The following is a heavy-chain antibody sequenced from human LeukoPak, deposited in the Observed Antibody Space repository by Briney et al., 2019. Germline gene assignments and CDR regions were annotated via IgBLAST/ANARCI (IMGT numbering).Heavy chain of an antibody. J-gene: IGHJ4*02. Sequence: SVKVSCKASGGTFSSYAISWVRQAPGQGLEWMGRIIPILGIANYAQKFQGRVTITADKSTSTAYMELSSLRSEDTAVYYCARGAGVVAATYGYWGQGTLVTVSS. D-gene: IGHD2-15*01. CDR3: ARGAGVVAATYGY. CDR2: IIPILGIA. V-gene: IGHV1-69*04. CDR1: GGTFSSYA.